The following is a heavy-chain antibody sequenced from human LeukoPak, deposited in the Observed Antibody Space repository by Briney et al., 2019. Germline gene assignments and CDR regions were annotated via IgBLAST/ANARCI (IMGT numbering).Heavy chain of an antibody. D-gene: IGHD3-10*01. CDR3: AKEVSGSGSYYGGNDY. V-gene: IGHV3-23*01. J-gene: IGHJ4*02. CDR2: ITGTGGVT. Sequence: GGSLRLFCAASGFTFSSYAMGWVRQAPGKGREWLSAITGTGGVTYYADSVKGRFNISRDSSKTTLYLQMNSLRAEDTAVYYCAKEVSGSGSYYGGNDYWGQGTLVIVSS. CDR1: GFTFSSYA.